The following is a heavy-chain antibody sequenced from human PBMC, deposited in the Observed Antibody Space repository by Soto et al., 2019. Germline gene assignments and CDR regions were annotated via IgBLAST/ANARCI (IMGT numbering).Heavy chain of an antibody. CDR3: AKDLGPRGYSYGFLDY. Sequence: GGSLRLSCAASGFTFSSYAMGWVRQAPGKGLEWVSAISGGGGSTYYADSVKGRFTISRDNSKNTLYLQMNSLRAEDTAVYYCAKDLGPRGYSYGFLDYWGQGTLVTVSS. CDR1: GFTFSSYA. D-gene: IGHD5-18*01. CDR2: ISGGGGST. V-gene: IGHV3-23*01. J-gene: IGHJ4*02.